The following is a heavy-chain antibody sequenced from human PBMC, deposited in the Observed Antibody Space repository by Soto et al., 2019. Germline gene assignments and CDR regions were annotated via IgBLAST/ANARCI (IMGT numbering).Heavy chain of an antibody. V-gene: IGHV3-74*03. CDR3: ARDLVFGSGSLGH. CDR1: GFTFTSSW. Sequence: EVQLVASGGGLVQPGGSLGLSCAASGFTFTSSWMHWVRQAPGKGLEWVSRIRGDGNDEQYADSVKGRFTISRDNAKNTLDLQMNSLRVEDTAVYYCARDLVFGSGSLGHWGQGTLVTVSS. D-gene: IGHD3-10*01. CDR2: IRGDGNDE. J-gene: IGHJ4*02.